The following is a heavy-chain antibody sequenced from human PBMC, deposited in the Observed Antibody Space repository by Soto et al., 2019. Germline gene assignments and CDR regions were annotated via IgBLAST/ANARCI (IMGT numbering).Heavy chain of an antibody. D-gene: IGHD3-10*01. CDR1: GITVSAYY. CDR2: IYSDGTT. V-gene: IGHV3-53*01. J-gene: IGHJ4*02. Sequence: GGSLRLSCAPSGITVSAYYMSWVRQAPGEGLEWVSLIYSDGTTYYADSVKGRFTISRDDSKNTLYLQMSSLRVEDTAVYYCARCYDSGSYFCDYWGQGTLVTVSS. CDR3: ARCYDSGSYFCDY.